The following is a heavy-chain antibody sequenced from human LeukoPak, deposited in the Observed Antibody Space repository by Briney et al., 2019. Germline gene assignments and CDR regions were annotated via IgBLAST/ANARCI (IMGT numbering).Heavy chain of an antibody. CDR2: INPNSGGT. CDR1: GYTFTGYY. V-gene: IGHV1-2*04. D-gene: IGHD6-13*01. Sequence: ASVKVSCKASGYTFTGYYMHWVRQAPGQGLEWMGWINPNSGGTNYAQKFQGWVTMTRDTSISTAYMELSRLRSDDTAVYYCARAEGGSSFYQGYYYYGMDVWGQGTTVTVSS. CDR3: ARAEGGSSFYQGYYYYGMDV. J-gene: IGHJ6*02.